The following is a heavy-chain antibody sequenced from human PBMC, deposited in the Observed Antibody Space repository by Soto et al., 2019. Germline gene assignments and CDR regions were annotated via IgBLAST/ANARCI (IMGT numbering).Heavy chain of an antibody. J-gene: IGHJ4*02. D-gene: IGHD2-15*01. CDR1: GFTFSSYG. CDR3: ARSGLYCSGGSCYGDY. V-gene: IGHV3-33*01. Sequence: QVQLVESGGGVVQPGRSLRLSCAASGFTFSSYGMHWVRQAPGKGLEWVAVIWYDGSNKYYADSVKGRFTISRDNSKNTLYLQMNSLRAEDTAVYYCARSGLYCSGGSCYGDYWGQGTLVTVSS. CDR2: IWYDGSNK.